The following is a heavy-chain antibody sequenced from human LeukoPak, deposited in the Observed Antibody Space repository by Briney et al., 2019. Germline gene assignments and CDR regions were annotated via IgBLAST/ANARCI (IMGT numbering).Heavy chain of an antibody. D-gene: IGHD3-10*01. V-gene: IGHV3-74*01. Sequence: SGGSLRPSCEVSGFTISGYWMHWVRQAPGKGLVWVSRINGDGSITAYADSVKGRFTISRDNAKNTLYLQMNSLRAEDTAVYYCARGRAGNYYNHNDYWGQGSLVTVSS. CDR1: GFTISGYW. J-gene: IGHJ4*02. CDR3: ARGRAGNYYNHNDY. CDR2: INGDGSIT.